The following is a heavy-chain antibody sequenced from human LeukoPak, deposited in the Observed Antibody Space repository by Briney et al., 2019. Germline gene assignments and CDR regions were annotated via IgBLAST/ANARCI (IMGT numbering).Heavy chain of an antibody. Sequence: GRSLRLSCAASGFTFSSYAMHWVRQAPGKGLEWVAVISYDGSNKYYADSVKGRFTISRDNAKNSLYLQMNSLRAEDTAVYYCARLGWAVAGRLEFEYWGQGTLVTASS. CDR3: ARLGWAVAGRLEFEY. D-gene: IGHD6-19*01. CDR2: ISYDGSNK. CDR1: GFTFSSYA. J-gene: IGHJ4*02. V-gene: IGHV3-30-3*01.